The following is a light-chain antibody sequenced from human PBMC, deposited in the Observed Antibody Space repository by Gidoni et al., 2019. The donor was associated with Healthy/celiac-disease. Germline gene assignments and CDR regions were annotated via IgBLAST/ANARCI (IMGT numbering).Light chain of an antibody. Sequence: DIQMTQSPSTLSASVGDRVTITCRASQSISSWLAWYQQKPGKAPKPLIYKASSLESGVPSRFSVSGSGTEFTLTISSLQPDDFATYYCQQYNSYWTCGQGTKVEIK. CDR1: QSISSW. CDR3: QQYNSYWT. J-gene: IGKJ1*01. CDR2: KAS. V-gene: IGKV1-5*03.